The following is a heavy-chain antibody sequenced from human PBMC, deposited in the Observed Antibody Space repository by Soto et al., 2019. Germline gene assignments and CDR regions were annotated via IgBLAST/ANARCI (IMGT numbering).Heavy chain of an antibody. CDR2: IYSSGST. Sequence: QVQLQESGPGLVKPSQTLSLTCTVSGGSISSGGYYWSWIRQHPGKGLEWIGDIYSSGSTYFNPSLKSRVTVSLDTSKNHVSLKLSSVTAADTAVYYCARGVVISTYCFAYSVQGTPVTVST. V-gene: IGHV4-31*03. CDR1: GGSISSGGYY. D-gene: IGHD3-3*01. CDR3: ARGVVISTYCFAY. J-gene: IGHJ4*02.